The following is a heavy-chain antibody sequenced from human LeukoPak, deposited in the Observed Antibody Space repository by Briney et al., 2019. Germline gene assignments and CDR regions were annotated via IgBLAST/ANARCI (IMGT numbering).Heavy chain of an antibody. J-gene: IGHJ4*02. Sequence: ASVKVSCKASSYTFTRYGISWVRQAPGQGLEWMGWISGYNGNTNYAQKFQGRVSMTADTSTSTAYMELRSLRSDDTAVYYCAVVGGERRYYFDYWGQGTLVTVSS. CDR3: AVVGGERRYYFDY. CDR2: ISGYNGNT. CDR1: SYTFTRYG. V-gene: IGHV1-18*01. D-gene: IGHD1-26*01.